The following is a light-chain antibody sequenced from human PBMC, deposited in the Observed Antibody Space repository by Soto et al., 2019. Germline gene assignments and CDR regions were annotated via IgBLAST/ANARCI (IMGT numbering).Light chain of an antibody. CDR3: HQYSDSPQT. J-gene: IGKJ1*01. CDR2: GAS. CDR1: HSVSSSY. Sequence: EIVLTQSPATLSVSPGDRVTLSRRASHSVSSSYLAWYQQKPGQAPRPLIYGASTRATGIPDRFSGGGSGTDFTLTISRLEPEDFAVYFCHQYSDSPQTFGQGTKVDI. V-gene: IGKV3-20*01.